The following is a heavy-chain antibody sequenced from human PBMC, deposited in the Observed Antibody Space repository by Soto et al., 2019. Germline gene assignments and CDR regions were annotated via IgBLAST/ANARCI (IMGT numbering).Heavy chain of an antibody. CDR2: VSGDNDNT. Sequence: QIPLVQSGAEVKKPGASVKISCKASGYTFTSYGFSWVRQAPGQGLEWMGWVSGDNDNTQYAQRVQGSVSTITDTPTSAVDMEMRSLRTDDTAVYFCARDATSGYFASSDYPTGFDYWGQGTLVSVSS. J-gene: IGHJ4*02. D-gene: IGHD3-22*01. V-gene: IGHV1-18*01. CDR3: ARDATSGYFASSDYPTGFDY. CDR1: GYTFTSYG.